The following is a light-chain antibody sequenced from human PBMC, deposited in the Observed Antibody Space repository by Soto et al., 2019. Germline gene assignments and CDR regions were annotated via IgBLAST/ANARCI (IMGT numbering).Light chain of an antibody. CDR3: QQSYSSPYT. J-gene: IGKJ2*01. CDR2: TAS. CDR1: QSISAY. V-gene: IGKV1-39*01. Sequence: DIQMTQSPSSLSASVGDRVTLTCRASQSISAYINWYQQKPGKAPKFLIYTASHLQSGVPPRFSGSGSGTDFTLSISSLQPEDFATYYCQQSYSSPYTFGQGTRLEIK.